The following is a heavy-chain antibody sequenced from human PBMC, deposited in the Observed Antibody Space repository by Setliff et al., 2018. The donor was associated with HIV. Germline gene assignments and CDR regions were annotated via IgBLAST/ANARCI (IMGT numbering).Heavy chain of an antibody. J-gene: IGHJ4*02. CDR3: ARSPRIGVAGEFEY. Sequence: PSETLSLTCTVSGDSISNYYWSWVRQPPGKRLEWIGYIYTTGSTNYNPSLKSRVTMSVDTSKNQFSLRLTSVTAADTAVYFCARSPRIGVAGEFEYWGQGTLVTVSS. V-gene: IGHV4-4*09. D-gene: IGHD6-19*01. CDR1: GDSISNYY. CDR2: IYTTGST.